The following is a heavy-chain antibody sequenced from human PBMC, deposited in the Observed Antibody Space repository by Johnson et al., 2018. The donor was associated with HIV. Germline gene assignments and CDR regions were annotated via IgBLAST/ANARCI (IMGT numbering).Heavy chain of an antibody. J-gene: IGHJ3*02. V-gene: IGHV3-30*18. CDR1: GFTFSSYG. CDR3: AKDMGGDRNAFDI. Sequence: QMQLVESGGGVVQPGRSLRLSCAASGFTFSSYGMHWVRQAPGKGLEWVAVISYDGSNKYYADFVKGRFTISRDNSKNTLYLQMNGLRAEDTAVYYCAKDMGGDRNAFDIWGQGTMVTVSS. CDR2: ISYDGSNK. D-gene: IGHD1-26*01.